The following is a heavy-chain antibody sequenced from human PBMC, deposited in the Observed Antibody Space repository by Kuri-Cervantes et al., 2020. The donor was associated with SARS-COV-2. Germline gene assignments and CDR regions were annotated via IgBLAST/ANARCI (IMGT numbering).Heavy chain of an antibody. CDR2: ISGSGDNT. J-gene: IGHJ4*02. Sequence: GESLKISCAASGFTFSSSAMSWVRQAPGKGLEWVSDISGSGDNTYYADSVKGRFTISRDNSKNTLYLQMNSLRAEDTAVYYCARYCSSVSCYSLRAILDYWDPGTLVTVSS. CDR1: GFTFSSSA. D-gene: IGHD2-2*02. V-gene: IGHV3-23*01. CDR3: ARYCSSVSCYSLRAILDY.